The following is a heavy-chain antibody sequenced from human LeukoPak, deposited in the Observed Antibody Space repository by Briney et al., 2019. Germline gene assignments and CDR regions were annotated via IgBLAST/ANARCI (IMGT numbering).Heavy chain of an antibody. J-gene: IGHJ3*02. D-gene: IGHD3-22*01. Sequence: GASVKVSCKASGGTFSSYAIGWVRQAPGQGLEWMGGIIPIFGTANYAQKFQGRVTITADESTNTAYMELSSLRSEDTAVYYCAREGLAYYYDSSGYGGNAFDIWDQGTMVTVSS. CDR2: IIPIFGTA. V-gene: IGHV1-69*13. CDR3: AREGLAYYYDSSGYGGNAFDI. CDR1: GGTFSSYA.